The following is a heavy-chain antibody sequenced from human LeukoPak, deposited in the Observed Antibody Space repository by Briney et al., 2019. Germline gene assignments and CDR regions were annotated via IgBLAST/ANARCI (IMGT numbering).Heavy chain of an antibody. CDR3: ARGHYGDHDDAFDI. J-gene: IGHJ3*02. D-gene: IGHD4-17*01. CDR1: GGSISSGGYS. V-gene: IGHV4-30-2*01. CDR2: IYRSGST. Sequence: PSQTLSLTCAVSGGSISSGGYSWSWIRQPPGKGLEWIGYIYRSGSTYYNPSLKSRVAISVDRSKNQFSLKLSSVTAADTAVYYCARGHYGDHDDAFDIWGQGTMVTVSS.